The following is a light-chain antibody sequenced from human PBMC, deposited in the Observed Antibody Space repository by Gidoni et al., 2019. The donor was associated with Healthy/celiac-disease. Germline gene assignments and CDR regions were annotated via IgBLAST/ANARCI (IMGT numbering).Light chain of an antibody. CDR2: AAS. CDR1: QSISSY. J-gene: IGKJ1*01. Sequence: DIQMTQSPSSLSASVGDRVTLTCRASQSISSYLNWYQQKPGKAPKLLIYAASSLQSGGPSRFSGSGSGTDFTLTISSLQPEDFATYYCQQSYSTPQTFGQGTKVEIK. CDR3: QQSYSTPQT. V-gene: IGKV1-39*01.